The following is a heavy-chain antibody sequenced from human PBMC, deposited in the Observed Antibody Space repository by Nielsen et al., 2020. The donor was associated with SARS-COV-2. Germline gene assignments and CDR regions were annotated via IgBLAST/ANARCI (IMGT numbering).Heavy chain of an antibody. CDR2: INHSGST. D-gene: IGHD5-24*01. Sequence: GSLRLSCAVYGGSFSGYYWSWIRQPPGTGLEWIGEINHSGSTNYNSSLKRRVTISVDTSKNQFSLKLSSVTAADTAVYYCASFRRDAYNPRKNHHDYWGQGTLVTVSS. J-gene: IGHJ4*02. CDR3: ASFRRDAYNPRKNHHDY. V-gene: IGHV4-34*01. CDR1: GGSFSGYY.